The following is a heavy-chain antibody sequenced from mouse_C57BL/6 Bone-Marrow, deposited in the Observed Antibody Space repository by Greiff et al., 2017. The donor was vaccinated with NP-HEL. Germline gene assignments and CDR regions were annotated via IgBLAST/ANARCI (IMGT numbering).Heavy chain of an antibody. V-gene: IGHV5-6*01. D-gene: IGHD2-1*01. CDR3: ARQGLRNYCYWYFDV. Sequence: EVHLVESGGDLVKPGGSLKLSCAASGFTFSSYGMSWVRQTPDKRLEWVATISNGGSYTYYPDSVKGRFTISRDNAKNTLYLQMSSLKSEDTAMYYCARQGLRNYCYWYFDVWGTGTTVTVSS. J-gene: IGHJ1*03. CDR1: GFTFSSYG. CDR2: ISNGGSYT.